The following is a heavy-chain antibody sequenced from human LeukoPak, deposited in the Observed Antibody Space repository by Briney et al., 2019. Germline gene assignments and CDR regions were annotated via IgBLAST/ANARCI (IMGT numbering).Heavy chain of an antibody. CDR2: ISTYNGNT. CDR3: TRDPDSDDAFGL. J-gene: IGHJ3*01. CDR1: GYSFTSFG. D-gene: IGHD1-14*01. V-gene: IGHV1-18*01. Sequence: ASVKVSCKASGYSFTSFGISWVRQAPGQGLEWMGWISTYNGNTNYAQNLQDRVTMTTEKSTTTAYMELRNLGSDDTAVYYCTRDPDSDDAFGLWGRGTMVTVSS.